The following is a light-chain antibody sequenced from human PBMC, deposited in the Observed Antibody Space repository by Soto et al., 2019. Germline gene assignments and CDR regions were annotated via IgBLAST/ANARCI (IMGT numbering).Light chain of an antibody. CDR1: QSISSW. Sequence: DIQMPQSPSTLSASVGDRVTITCRASQSISSWLAWYQQKPGKAPKLLIYKASSLESGVPSRFSGSGSGTEFTLTISSLQPDDFATYYCQQYNSWTFGQGTKVEIK. V-gene: IGKV1-5*03. CDR2: KAS. J-gene: IGKJ1*01. CDR3: QQYNSWT.